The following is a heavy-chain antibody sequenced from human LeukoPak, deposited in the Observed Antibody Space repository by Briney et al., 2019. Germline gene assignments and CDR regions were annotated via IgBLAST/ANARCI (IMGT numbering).Heavy chain of an antibody. J-gene: IGHJ6*03. D-gene: IGHD2-8*01. CDR2: IYYSGST. CDR1: GGSISSGDYY. CDR3: ARVGFCTNGVCYLYYYYMDV. V-gene: IGHV4-30-4*08. Sequence: PSQTLSLTCTVSGGSISSGDYYWSWIRQPPGKGLEWIGYIYYSGSTYYNPSLKRRVTISVDTSKNQFSLKLSSVTAADTAVYYCARVGFCTNGVCYLYYYYMDVWGKGTTVTVSS.